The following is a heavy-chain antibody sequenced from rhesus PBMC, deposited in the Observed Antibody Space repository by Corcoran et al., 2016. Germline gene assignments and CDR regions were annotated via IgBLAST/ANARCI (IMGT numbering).Heavy chain of an antibody. V-gene: IGHV4S10*01. CDR2: IYGSSTST. CDR3: ARESWAFDF. Sequence: QVQLQESGPGVVKPSETLSLPFAVSGVSISDSFRWSWIRQPPGKELEWIGTIYGSSTSTNYNPPLKSRVTISKDTSKNQFSLKLSSVTAAGTAVYYCARESWAFDFWGQGLRVTVSS. J-gene: IGHJ3*01. CDR1: GVSISDSFR.